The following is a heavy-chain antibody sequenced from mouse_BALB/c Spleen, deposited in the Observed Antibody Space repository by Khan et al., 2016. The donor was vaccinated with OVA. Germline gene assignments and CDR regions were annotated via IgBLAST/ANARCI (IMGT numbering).Heavy chain of an antibody. V-gene: IGHV1-26*01. J-gene: IGHJ3*01. D-gene: IGHD2-14*01. CDR1: GYSFTLYY. CDR3: ARGYDFFAY. CDR2: VNPKTGGT. Sequence: VQLKQSGPDLVKPGASVKISCKASGYSFTLYYMTWVRQSHGKSLEWIGRVNPKTGGTDYNQDFKGKAILTVDKSSNTAYMELRSLTSEDSAVDYCARGYDFFAYWGQGTLVTVSA.